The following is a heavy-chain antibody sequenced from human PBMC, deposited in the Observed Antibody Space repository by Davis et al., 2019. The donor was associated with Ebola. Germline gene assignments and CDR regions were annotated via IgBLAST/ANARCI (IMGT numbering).Heavy chain of an antibody. D-gene: IGHD4-17*01. CDR1: GYIITRFA. Sequence: AASVKVSCKASGYIITRFAIHWVRQAPGQRLEWMGWINAGNGNTIYSQNFQGRVTISRDTSASTVYMELSSLRSEDTAVYYCAGNSVTTRLDYYGMDVWGQGTTVNVSS. J-gene: IGHJ6*02. CDR3: AGNSVTTRLDYYGMDV. CDR2: INAGNGNT. V-gene: IGHV1-3*01.